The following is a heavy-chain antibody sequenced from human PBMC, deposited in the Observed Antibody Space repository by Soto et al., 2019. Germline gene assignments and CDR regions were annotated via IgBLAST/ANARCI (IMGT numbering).Heavy chain of an antibody. J-gene: IGHJ4*02. Sequence: SETLSLTCTVSGGSISSSSHYWGWIRQPPGKGLEWIGSIYYSGSTNYNPSLKSRVTISVDTSKNQFSLKLSSVTAADTAVYYCARERLWLRYYFDYCGQGTLVTVSS. V-gene: IGHV4-39*07. CDR1: GGSISSSSHY. D-gene: IGHD5-18*01. CDR3: ARERLWLRYYFDY. CDR2: IYYSGST.